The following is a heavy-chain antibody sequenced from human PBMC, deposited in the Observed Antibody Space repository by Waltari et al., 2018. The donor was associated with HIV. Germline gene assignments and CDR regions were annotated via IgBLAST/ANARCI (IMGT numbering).Heavy chain of an antibody. D-gene: IGHD5-12*01. CDR2: IYYSGTT. V-gene: IGHV4-39*01. J-gene: IGHJ4*02. CDR3: ARLPVEMATSYFDY. CDR1: GGSISSSNYY. Sequence: QLQLQESGPGLVKPSETLSLTCTVSGGSISSSNYYWGWIRQPPGKGLEWIASIYYSGTTSYNPSLKSRVTISVDTSKNQFSLKLSSVTAADTAVYYCARLPVEMATSYFDYWGQGTLVPVSS.